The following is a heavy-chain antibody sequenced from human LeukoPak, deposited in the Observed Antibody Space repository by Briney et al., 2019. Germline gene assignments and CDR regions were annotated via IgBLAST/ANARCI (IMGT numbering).Heavy chain of an antibody. CDR1: GGSFSGYY. J-gene: IGHJ4*02. CDR3: ARHPSRGYSYGTQRPFDY. Sequence: TSETLSLTCAVSGGSFSGYYWSWIRQPPGKGLEWIGEINHSGSTNYNPSPKSRVTISVDTSKNQFSLKLSSVTAADTAVYYCARHPSRGYSYGTQRPFDYWGQGTLVTVSS. D-gene: IGHD5-18*01. V-gene: IGHV4-34*01. CDR2: INHSGST.